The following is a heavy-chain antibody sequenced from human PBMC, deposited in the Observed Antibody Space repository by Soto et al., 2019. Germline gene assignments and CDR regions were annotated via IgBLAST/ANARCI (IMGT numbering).Heavy chain of an antibody. J-gene: IGHJ4*02. CDR1: GYTFTSYG. V-gene: IGHV1-18*01. Sequence: ASVKVSCKASGYTFTSYGISWVRQAPGQGLEWMGWISAYNGNTNYAQKLQGRVTMTTDTSTSTAYMELRSLRSDDTAVYYCASNWDYGDYVGYFDYWGQGTLVTVSS. CDR3: ASNWDYGDYVGYFDY. CDR2: ISAYNGNT. D-gene: IGHD4-17*01.